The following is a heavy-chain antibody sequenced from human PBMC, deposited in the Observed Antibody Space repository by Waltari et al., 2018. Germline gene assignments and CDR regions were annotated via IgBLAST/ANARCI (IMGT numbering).Heavy chain of an antibody. D-gene: IGHD7-27*01. CDR3: ARSLGIGGINFDY. Sequence: EVQLVESGGGLVQPGGSLRLSCAASGFTFSSYSMNWVRQAPGKGLEWVSYISSSSSTIYYADSVKGRFTISRDNAKNSLYLQMNSLRAEDTAVYYCARSLGIGGINFDYWGQGTLVTVSS. CDR2: ISSSSSTI. CDR1: GFTFSSYS. J-gene: IGHJ4*02. V-gene: IGHV3-48*04.